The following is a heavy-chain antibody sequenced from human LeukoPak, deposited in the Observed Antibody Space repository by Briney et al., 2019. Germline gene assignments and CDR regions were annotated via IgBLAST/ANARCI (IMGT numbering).Heavy chain of an antibody. V-gene: IGHV3-74*01. CDR1: GFTFSSYS. D-gene: IGHD3-3*01. CDR3: ARGSPDFWSGYLIDY. Sequence: GGSLRLSCAASGFTFSSYSMHWVRQAPGKGLVWVSRINSDGSSTSYADSVKGRFTISRDNAKNTLYLQMNSLRAEDTAVYYCARGSPDFWSGYLIDYWGQGTLVTVSS. J-gene: IGHJ4*02. CDR2: INSDGSST.